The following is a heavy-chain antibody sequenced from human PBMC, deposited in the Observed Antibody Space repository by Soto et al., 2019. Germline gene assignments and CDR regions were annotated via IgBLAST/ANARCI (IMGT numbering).Heavy chain of an antibody. Sequence: PGGSLRLSCAASGFTVSSNYMSWVRQAPGKGLEWVSVIYSGGSTYYADSVKGRFTISRDNSKNTLYLQMNSLRAEDTAVYYCARDHGTMVRGKYYYYGMDVWGQGTTVTVS. CDR2: IYSGGST. CDR1: GFTVSSNY. V-gene: IGHV3-53*01. CDR3: ARDHGTMVRGKYYYYGMDV. J-gene: IGHJ6*02. D-gene: IGHD3-10*01.